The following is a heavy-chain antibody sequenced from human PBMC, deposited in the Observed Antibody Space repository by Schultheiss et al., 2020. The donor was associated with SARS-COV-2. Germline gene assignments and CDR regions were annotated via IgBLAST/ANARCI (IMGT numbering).Heavy chain of an antibody. CDR3: ARGLRFLEWLLLQPETNWFDP. Sequence: SETLSLTCTVSGGSISSYYWSWIRQPAGKGLEWIGYIYYSGSTNYNPSLKSRVTISVDTSKNQFSLKLSSVTAADTAVYYCARGLRFLEWLLLQPETNWFDPWGQGTLVTVSS. J-gene: IGHJ5*02. CDR1: GGSISSYY. D-gene: IGHD3-3*01. V-gene: IGHV4-59*08. CDR2: IYYSGST.